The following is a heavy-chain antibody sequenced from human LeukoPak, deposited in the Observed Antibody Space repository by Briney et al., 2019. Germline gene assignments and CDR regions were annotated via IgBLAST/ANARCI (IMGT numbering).Heavy chain of an antibody. CDR1: GFSFSNYG. CDR3: AKDQTGYCSTTICFLSWFDP. Sequence: GGSLRLSCEASGFSFSNYGMSWVRQAPGKGLEWVSAIGGSGGYTYYADSVKGRFTISRDNSENTLYLQMNSLRAEDTAVYYCAKDQTGYCSTTICFLSWFDPWGQGTLVTVSS. J-gene: IGHJ5*02. D-gene: IGHD2-2*01. CDR2: IGGSGGYT. V-gene: IGHV3-23*01.